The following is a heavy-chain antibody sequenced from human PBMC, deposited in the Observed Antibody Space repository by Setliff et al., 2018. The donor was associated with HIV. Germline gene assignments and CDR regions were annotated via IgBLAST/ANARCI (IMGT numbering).Heavy chain of an antibody. CDR3: AREANYYDSSGYYDAFDI. CDR1: GGTFSSYA. V-gene: IGHV1-69*05. Sequence: SVKVSCKSSGGTFSSYAISWVRQAPGQGLEWMGGIIPIFGTANYAQKFQGRVTITTDESTSTAYMGLSSLRSEDTAVYYCAREANYYDSSGYYDAFDIWGQGTMVTVSS. J-gene: IGHJ3*02. D-gene: IGHD3-22*01. CDR2: IIPIFGTA.